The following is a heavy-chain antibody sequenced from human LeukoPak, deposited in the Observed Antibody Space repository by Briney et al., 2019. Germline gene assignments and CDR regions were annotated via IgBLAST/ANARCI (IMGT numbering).Heavy chain of an antibody. CDR1: GGTFSSYA. D-gene: IGHD3-3*01. V-gene: IGHV1-69*01. CDR3: ARTATEYYDFWSGYYSLDY. Sequence: ASVKVSCKASGGTFSSYAISWVRQAPGQGLEWMGGIIPIFGTANYAQKFQGRVTITADESTSTAYMELSSLRSEDTAVYYCARTATEYYDFWSGYYSLDYWGQGTLVTVSS. J-gene: IGHJ4*02. CDR2: IIPIFGTA.